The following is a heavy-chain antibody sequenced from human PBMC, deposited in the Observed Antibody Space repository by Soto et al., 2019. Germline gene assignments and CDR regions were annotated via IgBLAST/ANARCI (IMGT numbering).Heavy chain of an antibody. J-gene: IGHJ4*02. Sequence: GGSLRLSCAVSGFTVSSNYMSWVRQAPGKGLEWVSLIYRGGGTYYADSVKGRFTISRDNSKNTLYLQMNSLRAEDAAVYYCARGGDTSFDYWGQGTLVTVSS. CDR1: GFTVSSNY. CDR2: IYRGGGT. D-gene: IGHD1-26*01. V-gene: IGHV3-53*01. CDR3: ARGGDTSFDY.